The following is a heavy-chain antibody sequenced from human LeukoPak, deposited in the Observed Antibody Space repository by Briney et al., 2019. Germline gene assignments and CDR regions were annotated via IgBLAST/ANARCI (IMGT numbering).Heavy chain of an antibody. D-gene: IGHD3-22*01. Sequence: ASVKVSCKASGYTFTGYYMHWVRQATGQGLEWMGWMNPNSGNTGYAQKFQGRVTMTRNTSISTAYMELSSLRSEDTAVYYCARGGYYDSSGYYRIDYWGQGTLVTVSS. J-gene: IGHJ4*02. CDR1: GYTFTGYY. V-gene: IGHV1-8*02. CDR3: ARGGYYDSSGYYRIDY. CDR2: MNPNSGNT.